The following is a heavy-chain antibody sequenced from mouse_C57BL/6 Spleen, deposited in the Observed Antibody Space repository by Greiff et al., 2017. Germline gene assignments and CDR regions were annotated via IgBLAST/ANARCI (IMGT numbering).Heavy chain of an antibody. D-gene: IGHD1-1*01. CDR1: GYTFTSYW. J-gene: IGHJ3*01. Sequence: QVQLQQPGAELVKPGASVKLSCKASGYTFTSYWMHWVKQRPGQGLEWIGMIHPNSGSTNYNEKFKSKATLTVYKSSSTAYMQLSSLTSEDSAVYYCAREGYYGSSPWFAYWGQGTLGTVSA. CDR3: AREGYYGSSPWFAY. CDR2: IHPNSGST. V-gene: IGHV1-64*01.